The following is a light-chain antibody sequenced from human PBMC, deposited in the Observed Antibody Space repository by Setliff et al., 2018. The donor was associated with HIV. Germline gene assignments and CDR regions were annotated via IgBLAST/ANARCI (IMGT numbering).Light chain of an antibody. CDR3: CSYAGSYTYV. CDR1: SSDVGGYNY. Sequence: QSALTQPRSVSGSPGQSVTISCTGTSSDVGGYNYVSWYQQHPGKAPKLMIHDVSKRPSGVPDRFSGSKSGNTASLTIPGLQAEDEADYYCCSYAGSYTYVFGTGTKVTVL. J-gene: IGLJ1*01. V-gene: IGLV2-11*01. CDR2: DVS.